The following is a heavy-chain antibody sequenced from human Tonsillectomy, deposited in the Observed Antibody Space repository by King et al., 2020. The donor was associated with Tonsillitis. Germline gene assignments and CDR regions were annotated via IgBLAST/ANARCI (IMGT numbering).Heavy chain of an antibody. CDR1: GFTFSSYA. J-gene: IGHJ4*02. CDR2: ISGSGGST. CDR3: ALFRRGIVGTIKVFDY. D-gene: IGHD5-12*01. Sequence: QLVQSGGGLVQPGGSLRLSCAASGFTFSSYAMSWVRQAPGKGLEWVSAISGSGGSTYYADSVKGRFTISRDNSKNTLYLQMNSLRAEDTAVYYCALFRRGIVGTIKVFDYWGQGTLVTVSS. V-gene: IGHV3-23*04.